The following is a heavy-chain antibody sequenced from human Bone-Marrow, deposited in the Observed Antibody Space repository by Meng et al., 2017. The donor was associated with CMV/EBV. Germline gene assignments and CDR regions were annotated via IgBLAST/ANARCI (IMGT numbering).Heavy chain of an antibody. CDR2: IYHSGTT. V-gene: IGHV4-4*08. J-gene: IGHJ3*02. D-gene: IGHD2-2*02. CDR3: ARELCSITSCYTRAFDI. CDR1: GGSINNYF. Sequence: SETLSLTCIVSGGSINNYFWTWIRQPPGRGLEWIGSIYHSGTTYYNPSLKSRVTISVDTSKNHFSLNLISVTAADTALYYCARELCSITSCYTRAFDIWGQGTMVTVSS.